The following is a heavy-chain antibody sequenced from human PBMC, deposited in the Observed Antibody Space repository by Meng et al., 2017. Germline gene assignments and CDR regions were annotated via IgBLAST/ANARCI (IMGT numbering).Heavy chain of an antibody. J-gene: IGHJ3*02. CDR2: ISAYNGNT. CDR1: GYTLTSYG. CDR3: ARDYNYYDSSGYYYVGAFDI. Sequence: ASVKVSCKASGYTLTSYGISGVRQAPGQGLEWMGWISAYNGNTNYAQKLQGRVTMTTDTSTSTAYMELRSLRSDDTAVYYCARDYNYYDSSGYYYVGAFDIWGQGTMVTVSS. V-gene: IGHV1-18*01. D-gene: IGHD3-22*01.